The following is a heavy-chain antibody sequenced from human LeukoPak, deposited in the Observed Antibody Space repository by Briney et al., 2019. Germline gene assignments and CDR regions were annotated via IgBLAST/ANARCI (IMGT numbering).Heavy chain of an antibody. CDR1: GFTFSSYA. V-gene: IGHV3-23*01. J-gene: IGHJ4*02. Sequence: GGPLRLSCVDSGFTFSSYAMSWVRQVPGKGLEWVSGISDSGGSTYYADSVKGRFTISRDNSKNTLYLQMNSLRAEDTAIYYCASRQGLGWHYVNWGQGTLVTASS. CDR2: ISDSGGST. D-gene: IGHD3-10*02. CDR3: ASRQGLGWHYVN.